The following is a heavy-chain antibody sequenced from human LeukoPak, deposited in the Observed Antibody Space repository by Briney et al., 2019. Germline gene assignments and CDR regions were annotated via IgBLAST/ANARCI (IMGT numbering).Heavy chain of an antibody. D-gene: IGHD6-13*01. CDR1: GFTFDDYA. V-gene: IGHV3-9*01. CDR2: ISWNGGSI. CDR3: AKDKGYSSSWYLDY. Sequence: HPGRSLRLSCAASGFTFDDYAMHWVRQAPGKGLEWVSGISWNGGSIGYADSVKGRFTISRDNAKNSLYLQMNSLRAEDAALYYCAKDKGYSSSWYLDYWGQGTLVTVSS. J-gene: IGHJ4*02.